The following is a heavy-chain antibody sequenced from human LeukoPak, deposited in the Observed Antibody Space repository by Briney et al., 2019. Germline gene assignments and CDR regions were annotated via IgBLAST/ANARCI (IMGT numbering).Heavy chain of an antibody. CDR2: ISSSSSYI. J-gene: IGHJ4*02. V-gene: IGHV3-21*01. CDR1: GFTFSSYS. Sequence: GGSLRLSCAASGFTFSSYSMNWVRQAPGKGLEWVSSISSSSSYIYYADSVKGRFTISRDYAKNSLYLQMNSLRAEDTAVYYCASGPYDSMGDYWGQGTLVTVSS. CDR3: ASGPYDSMGDY. D-gene: IGHD3-22*01.